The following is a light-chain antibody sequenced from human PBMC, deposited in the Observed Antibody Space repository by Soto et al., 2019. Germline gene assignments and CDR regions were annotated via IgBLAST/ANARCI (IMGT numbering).Light chain of an antibody. V-gene: IGLV2-14*01. CDR3: SSYTSGSTLYV. CDR1: SSDTAGYNY. Sequence: QSALTQPASVSGSPGQSITISCTGTSSDTAGYNYVSWYQQHPGKAPKLMIYEVSNRPSGVSNRFSGSQSGNTASLTISGLQAEDEANYYCSSYTSGSTLYVFGTGTKLTVL. J-gene: IGLJ1*01. CDR2: EVS.